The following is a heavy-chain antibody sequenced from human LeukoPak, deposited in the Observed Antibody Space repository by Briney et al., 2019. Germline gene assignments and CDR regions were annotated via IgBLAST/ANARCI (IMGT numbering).Heavy chain of an antibody. V-gene: IGHV3-23*01. J-gene: IGHJ3*01. Sequence: PGGSLRLSCAASGFTFSSYAMRWVRQAPGKGLEWVSAISGSGGSTYYADSVKGRFTISRDNSKNTLYLQMNSLRAEDTAVYYCAKEPLNMVTWACDLGGRDQVVSVSS. CDR1: GFTFSSYA. CDR3: AKEPLNMVTWACDL. CDR2: ISGSGGST. D-gene: IGHD5-18*01.